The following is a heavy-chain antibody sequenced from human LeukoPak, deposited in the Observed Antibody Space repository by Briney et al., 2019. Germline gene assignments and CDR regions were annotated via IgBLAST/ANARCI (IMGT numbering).Heavy chain of an antibody. V-gene: IGHV1-69*13. D-gene: IGHD3-22*01. J-gene: IGHJ4*02. Sequence: GASVKVSCKASGGTFSSYAISWVRQAPGQGLEWMGGIIPIFGTANYAQKFQGGVTITADESTSTAYMELSSLRSEDTAVYYCARGDSSGYSLAYWGQGTLVTVSS. CDR3: ARGDSSGYSLAY. CDR2: IIPIFGTA. CDR1: GGTFSSYA.